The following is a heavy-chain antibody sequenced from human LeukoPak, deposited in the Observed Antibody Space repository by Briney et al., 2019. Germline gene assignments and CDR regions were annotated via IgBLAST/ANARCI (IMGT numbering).Heavy chain of an antibody. D-gene: IGHD6-19*01. J-gene: IGHJ4*02. CDR1: GFIFNTYA. V-gene: IGHV3-23*01. CDR3: AKTTVGYSSGRYPGWPADS. Sequence: PGGSLRLSCEASGFIFNTYAIYWVRQAPGKGLEWVSGICGSGGCTYYADSVEGRFAISRDNSKNTVYLQMNSLTADDTAVYYCAKTTVGYSSGRYPGWPADSWGQGALVTVSS. CDR2: ICGSGGCT.